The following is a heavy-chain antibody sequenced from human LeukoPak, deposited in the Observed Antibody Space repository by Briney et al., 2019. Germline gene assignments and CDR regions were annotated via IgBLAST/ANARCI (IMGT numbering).Heavy chain of an antibody. V-gene: IGHV3-30-3*01. CDR3: ARDWVVLPATGQPC. J-gene: IGHJ4*02. CDR2: ISYDGSNK. Sequence: GGSLRLSCAASGFTFSSYAMHWVRQAPGKGLEWVAVISYDGSNKYYADSVKGRFTISRDNSRNTLYLQMDGLRAEDTAVYYCARDWVVLPATGQPCWGQGTLVTVSS. CDR1: GFTFSSYA. D-gene: IGHD2-15*01.